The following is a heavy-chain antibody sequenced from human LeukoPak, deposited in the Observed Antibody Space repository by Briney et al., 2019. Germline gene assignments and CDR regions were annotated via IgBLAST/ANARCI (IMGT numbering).Heavy chain of an antibody. CDR1: GFTFSSYA. Sequence: GGSLRLSCAPSGFTFSSYAMSWVRQAPGKGLEWVSAISGSGGSTYYADSVKGRFTISRDNSKNTLYLQMNSLRAEDTAVYYCAKEVIVGFTPGIDYWGQGALVTVSS. CDR3: AKEVIVGFTPGIDY. D-gene: IGHD1-26*01. CDR2: ISGSGGST. V-gene: IGHV3-23*01. J-gene: IGHJ4*02.